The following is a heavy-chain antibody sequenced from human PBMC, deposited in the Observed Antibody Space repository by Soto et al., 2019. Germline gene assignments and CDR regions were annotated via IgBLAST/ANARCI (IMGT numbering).Heavy chain of an antibody. CDR1: GYTFTSYY. D-gene: IGHD2-8*01. J-gene: IGHJ4*02. V-gene: IGHV1-46*01. Sequence: QVQLVQSGAEVKKPGASVKISCKASGYTFTSYYMHWVRQAPGQGLEWMGIINPSGGRRNYAQKLQGRVAMTSDTSTSTVYMELNSLRSEDTAVYYCARPPSPGCINAVCYPLDYWGQGTLVTVSS. CDR2: INPSGGRR. CDR3: ARPPSPGCINAVCYPLDY.